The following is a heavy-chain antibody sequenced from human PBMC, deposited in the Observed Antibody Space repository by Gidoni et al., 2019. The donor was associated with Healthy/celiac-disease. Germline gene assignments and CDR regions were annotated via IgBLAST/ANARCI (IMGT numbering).Heavy chain of an antibody. J-gene: IGHJ5*02. CDR2: IYYSGGT. CDR1: GGSISSYY. CDR3: ARGVREWFDP. D-gene: IGHD3-10*01. V-gene: IGHV4-59*08. Sequence: QVQLQESGPGLVKPSETLSLTCTVSGGSISSYYWSWIRQPPGKGLEWIGYIYYSGGTNYNPSLKSRVTISVDTSKNQVSLKLSSVTAADTAVYYCARGVREWFDPWGQGTLVTVSS.